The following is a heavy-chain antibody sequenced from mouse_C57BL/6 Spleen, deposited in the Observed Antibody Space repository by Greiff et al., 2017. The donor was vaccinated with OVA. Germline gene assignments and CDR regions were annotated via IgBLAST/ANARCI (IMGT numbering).Heavy chain of an antibody. J-gene: IGHJ3*01. CDR3: AREGDRWGGYYWFAY. V-gene: IGHV1-54*01. Sequence: QVQLQQSGAELVRPGTSVKVSCKASGYAFTNYLIEWVKQRPGQGLEWIGVINPGSGGTNYNEKFKGKATLTADKSSSTAYMQLSSLTSEDSAVYFCAREGDRWGGYYWFAYWGQGTLVTVSA. CDR2: INPGSGGT. CDR1: GYAFTNYL. D-gene: IGHD2-3*01.